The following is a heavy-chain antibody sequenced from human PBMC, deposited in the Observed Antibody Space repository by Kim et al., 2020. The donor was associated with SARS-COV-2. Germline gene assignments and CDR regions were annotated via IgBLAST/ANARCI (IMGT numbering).Heavy chain of an antibody. J-gene: IGHJ6*03. CDR3: ARGRPLLTIFGVVRPTDRYYYYYMDV. V-gene: IGHV4-34*01. D-gene: IGHD3-3*01. Sequence: SETLSLTCAVYGGSFSGYYWSWIRQPPGKGLEWIGEINHSGSTNYNPSLKSRVTISVDTSKNQFSLKLSSVTAADTAVYYCARGRPLLTIFGVVRPTDRYYYYYMDVCGKGTTVTVSS. CDR2: INHSGST. CDR1: GGSFSGYY.